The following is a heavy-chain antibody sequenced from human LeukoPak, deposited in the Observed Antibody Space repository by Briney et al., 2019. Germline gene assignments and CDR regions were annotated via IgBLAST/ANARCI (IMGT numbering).Heavy chain of an antibody. D-gene: IGHD5-12*01. CDR2: IRSKANSYAT. Sequence: GGSLRLSWAASGFTFSGSALHWVRQASGKGLEWVGRIRSKANSYATAYAASVKGRFTISRDDSKNTAYLQMNSLKTGDTAIYYCTSSSYYGGYPGYWGQGTLVTVSS. CDR1: GFTFSGSA. J-gene: IGHJ4*02. V-gene: IGHV3-73*01. CDR3: TSSSYYGGYPGY.